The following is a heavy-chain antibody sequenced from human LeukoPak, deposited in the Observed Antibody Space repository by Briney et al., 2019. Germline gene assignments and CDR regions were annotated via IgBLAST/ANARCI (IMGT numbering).Heavy chain of an antibody. D-gene: IGHD7-27*01. CDR2: ISSSSSYI. CDR3: ARDSPHPLGY. V-gene: IGHV3-21*01. Sequence: GGSLRLSCAASGFTFTSYAMTWVRQAPGKGLEWVSSISSSSSYIYYADSVKGRFTISRDNAKNSLYLQMNSLRAEDTAVYYCARDSPHPLGYWGQGTLVTVSS. CDR1: GFTFTSYA. J-gene: IGHJ4*02.